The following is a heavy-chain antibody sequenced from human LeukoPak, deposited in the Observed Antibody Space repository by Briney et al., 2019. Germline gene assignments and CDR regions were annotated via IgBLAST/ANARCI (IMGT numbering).Heavy chain of an antibody. J-gene: IGHJ4*02. V-gene: IGHV3-30*02. CDR3: AKDLMGAAVDY. Sequence: GGSLRLSCAASGFTFSSYGMHWVRQAPGKGLEWAAFIRYDGSNKYYADSVKGRFTISRDNSKNTLYLQMNSLRAEDTAVYYCAKDLMGAAVDYWGQGTLVTVSS. D-gene: IGHD3-16*01. CDR1: GFTFSSYG. CDR2: IRYDGSNK.